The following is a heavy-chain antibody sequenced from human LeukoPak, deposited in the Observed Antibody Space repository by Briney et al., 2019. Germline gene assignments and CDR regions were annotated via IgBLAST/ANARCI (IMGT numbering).Heavy chain of an antibody. Sequence: SVKVSCKASGYTFTGYYLHWVRQAPGQGLEWMGRIIPILGIANYAHKFQGRVTITADKSTSTAYMEPSSRRSEDTAVYYCARVSVTTVTTDFDYWGQGTLVTVPS. V-gene: IGHV1-69*04. CDR3: ARVSVTTVTTDFDY. D-gene: IGHD4-11*01. CDR2: IIPILGIA. J-gene: IGHJ4*02. CDR1: GYTFTGYY.